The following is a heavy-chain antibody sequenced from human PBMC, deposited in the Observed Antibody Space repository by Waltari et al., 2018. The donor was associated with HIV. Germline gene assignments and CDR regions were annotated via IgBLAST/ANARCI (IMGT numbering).Heavy chain of an antibody. D-gene: IGHD6-19*01. V-gene: IGHV1-2*02. J-gene: IGHJ4*02. Sequence: QVQLVQSGAEVKRPGASVKVSCKASGFTFIDYYLHWVRQAPGQGLEWMGWINPKNGGTNYAQKFQGRVTMTRDTSISTAYMELNRLTSDDTAVYYCASGEGGGWYSLGYWGQGTLVTVSS. CDR2: INPKNGGT. CDR3: ASGEGGGWYSLGY. CDR1: GFTFIDYY.